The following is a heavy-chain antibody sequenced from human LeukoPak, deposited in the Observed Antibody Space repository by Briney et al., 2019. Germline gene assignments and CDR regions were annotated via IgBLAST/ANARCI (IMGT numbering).Heavy chain of an antibody. J-gene: IGHJ4*02. Sequence: PGGSLRLSCAASGFTFSSYSMNWVRQAPGKGLEWVSSISSSSSYIYYADSVKGRFTISRDNAKNSLYLQLNNLRVEDTAVYFCARADYYYDSSGYKYYFDYWGQGSLVTVSS. CDR1: GFTFSSYS. V-gene: IGHV3-21*01. CDR3: ARADYYYDSSGYKYYFDY. CDR2: ISSSSSYI. D-gene: IGHD3-22*01.